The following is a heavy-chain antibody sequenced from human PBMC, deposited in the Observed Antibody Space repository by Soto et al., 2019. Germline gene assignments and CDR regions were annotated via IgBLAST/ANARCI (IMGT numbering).Heavy chain of an antibody. CDR2: IIPIIGII. Sequence: GASVKLSCKASGGTFGTYTITWVRQAPGQGLEWMGRIIPIIGIINYAQKFQGRVTISADKFTGTAYMELTGLRSDDTAVYYCAGDPDSHYNDSHASSYPWGQGTLVTVSS. J-gene: IGHJ5*02. CDR3: AGDPDSHYNDSHASSYP. V-gene: IGHV1-69*04. CDR1: GGTFGTYT. D-gene: IGHD4-4*01.